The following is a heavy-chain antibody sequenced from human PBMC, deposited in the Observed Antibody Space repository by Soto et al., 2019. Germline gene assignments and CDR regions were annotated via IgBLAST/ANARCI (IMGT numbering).Heavy chain of an antibody. V-gene: IGHV4-34*01. CDR3: ARADGRDRRLRYFDWPKNWFDP. D-gene: IGHD3-9*01. CDR1: GGSFSGYY. J-gene: IGHJ5*02. Sequence: SETLSLTCAVYGGSFSGYYWSWIRQPPGKGLEWIGEINHSGSTNYNPSLKSRVTISVDTSKNQFSLKLSSVTAADTAVYYCARADGRDRRLRYFDWPKNWFDPWGQGTLVTVSS. CDR2: INHSGST.